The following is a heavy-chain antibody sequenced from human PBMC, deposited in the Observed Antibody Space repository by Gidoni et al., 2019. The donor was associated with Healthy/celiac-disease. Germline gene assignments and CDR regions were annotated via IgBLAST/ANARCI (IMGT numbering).Heavy chain of an antibody. CDR1: GFTFSRYA. CDR2: ISGSGGST. Sequence: EVQLLESGGGLVQPGGSLRLSCSASGFTFSRYAMSWVRQAPGKGLEWVSAISGSGGSTYYADSVKGRFTISRDNSKNTLYLQMNSLRAEDTAVYYCAKGARLAGYYYYYMDVWGKGTTVTVSS. V-gene: IGHV3-23*01. J-gene: IGHJ6*03. CDR3: AKGARLAGYYYYYMDV.